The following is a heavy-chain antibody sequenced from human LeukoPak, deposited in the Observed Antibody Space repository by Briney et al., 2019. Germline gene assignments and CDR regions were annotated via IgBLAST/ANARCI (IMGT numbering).Heavy chain of an antibody. D-gene: IGHD2-2*01. J-gene: IGHJ6*02. CDR1: GFRFGRDW. CDR3: ATPDSTKSVX. V-gene: IGHV3-7*01. CDR2: VKQDGTEK. Sequence: GGSLRLTCVASGFRFGRDWISWVRQAPGKGLEWVACVKQDGTEKNYVVSVWGRFTVSVDNGKNSLYLQMNSLRAEDTAKYYCATPDSTKSVXWGRXTAVIV.